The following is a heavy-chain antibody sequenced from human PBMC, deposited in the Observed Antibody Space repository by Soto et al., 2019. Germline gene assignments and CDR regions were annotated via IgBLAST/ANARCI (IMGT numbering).Heavy chain of an antibody. D-gene: IGHD1-26*01. CDR3: ARDTVGDEGACFER. V-gene: IGHV3-7*01. Sequence: EVRLVESGGGLVQPGESLRLSCAASGFTFSSYWMTWVRQAPGKGLEWVANIKEDGNEKYYVDSVKGRFTISRDNPKNSLYLQRNNLRVEDTAFYYWARDTVGDEGACFERWGQGTRVTVSS. J-gene: IGHJ3*02. CDR2: IKEDGNEK. CDR1: GFTFSSYW.